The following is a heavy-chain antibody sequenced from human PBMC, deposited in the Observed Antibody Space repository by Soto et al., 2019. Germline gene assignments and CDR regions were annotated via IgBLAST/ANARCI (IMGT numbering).Heavy chain of an antibody. CDR3: ATDSATSYFGMDV. D-gene: IGHD1-26*01. CDR2: VNDSGST. Sequence: SETLSLTCAVYGGSFTGNYRSWIRQPPGKGLEWIGEVNDSGSTNFNPSLKSRVTISVDTSKKQFTLKLTSVTAADTAVYYCATDSATSYFGMDVWGHGTTVTVS. V-gene: IGHV4-34*01. J-gene: IGHJ6*02. CDR1: GGSFTGNY.